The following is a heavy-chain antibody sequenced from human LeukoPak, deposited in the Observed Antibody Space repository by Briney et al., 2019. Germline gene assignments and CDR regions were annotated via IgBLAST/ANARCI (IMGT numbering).Heavy chain of an antibody. Sequence: ASVKVSCTPSGYTFTDSYIHWVRQAPGQGLEWMGRINPNSGDPNYPQTFQGRVTMTRDTSISTAYMEMSSLTSDDTAVYYCARSARHCNNGVCFTDYYIDLWGKGTTVIVSS. D-gene: IGHD2-8*01. V-gene: IGHV1-2*06. CDR3: ARSARHCNNGVCFTDYYIDL. CDR2: INPNSGDP. CDR1: GYTFTDSY. J-gene: IGHJ6*03.